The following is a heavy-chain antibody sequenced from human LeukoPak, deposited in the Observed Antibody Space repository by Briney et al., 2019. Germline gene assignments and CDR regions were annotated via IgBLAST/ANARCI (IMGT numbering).Heavy chain of an antibody. D-gene: IGHD1/OR15-1a*01. CDR1: GGSISSYY. V-gene: IGHV4-59*01. J-gene: IGHJ4*02. Sequence: SETLSLTCTVSGGSISSYYWSWIRQPPKKGLEWIGYIYYSGSTNYNPSLKSRVTISVDTSKNQFSLKLSSVTAADTAVYYCARDTVTGTTPGTFDYSGQGTLVSVSS. CDR3: ARDTVTGTTPGTFDY. CDR2: IYYSGST.